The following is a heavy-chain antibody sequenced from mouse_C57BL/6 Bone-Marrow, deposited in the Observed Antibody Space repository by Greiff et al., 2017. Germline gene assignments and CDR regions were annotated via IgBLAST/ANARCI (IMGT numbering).Heavy chain of an antibody. J-gene: IGHJ2*01. CDR3: ARHTGYYFDY. CDR2: ISNGGGST. Sequence: VMLVESGGGLVQPGGSLKLSCAASGFTFSDYYMYWVRQTPEKRLEWVAYISNGGGSTYYPDTVKGRFTISRDNAKNTLYLQMSRLKSEDTAMYYCARHTGYYFDYWGQGTTLTVSS. CDR1: GFTFSDYY. V-gene: IGHV5-12*01.